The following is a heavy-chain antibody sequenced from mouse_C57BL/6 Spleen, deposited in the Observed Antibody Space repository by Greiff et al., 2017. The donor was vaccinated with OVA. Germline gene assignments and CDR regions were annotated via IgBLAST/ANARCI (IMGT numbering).Heavy chain of an antibody. CDR2: ISYDGSN. CDR3: ARDRAAHLFAD. V-gene: IGHV3-6*01. CDR1: GYSITSGYY. Sequence: ESGPGLVKPSQSLSLTCSVPGYSITSGYYWNWIRQFPGNQLEWIGYISYDGSNNYTPSLKNRISITRDTSKNQFFLKLNSVTTEDTATYYCARDRAAHLFADWGQGTLVTVSA. J-gene: IGHJ3*01. D-gene: IGHD3-2*02.